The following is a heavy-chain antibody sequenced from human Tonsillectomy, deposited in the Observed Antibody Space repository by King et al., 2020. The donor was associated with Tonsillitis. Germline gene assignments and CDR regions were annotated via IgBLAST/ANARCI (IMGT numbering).Heavy chain of an antibody. D-gene: IGHD6-19*01. Sequence: VKLVESGGGLVQPGGSLRLSCAASGFTFSIYAMSWVRQAPGKGLEWVSVISGSGGSTYYAYSVKGGFTISRDNSKNTLSLQMNSLRAEDTAVYYCASIAVAGTSIYAFVIWGQGTMVTVSS. CDR1: GFTFSIYA. CDR3: ASIAVAGTSIYAFVI. J-gene: IGHJ3*02. V-gene: IGHV3-23*04. CDR2: ISGSGGST.